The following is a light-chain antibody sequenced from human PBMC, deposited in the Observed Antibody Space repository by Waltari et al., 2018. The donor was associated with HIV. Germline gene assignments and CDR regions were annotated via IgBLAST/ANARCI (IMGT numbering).Light chain of an antibody. CDR1: NSNIGTNS. CDR2: RNN. J-gene: IGLJ3*02. V-gene: IGLV1-47*01. Sequence: QPVLTQPPSASGTPGHGVTISCSGSNSNIGTNSVYWYQHLPGMAPKLLIYRNNRRPSGLPDRFSGSRSGTSASLAISGLRSEDEADYYCATWDDSLIWVFGGGTKLTVL. CDR3: ATWDDSLIWV.